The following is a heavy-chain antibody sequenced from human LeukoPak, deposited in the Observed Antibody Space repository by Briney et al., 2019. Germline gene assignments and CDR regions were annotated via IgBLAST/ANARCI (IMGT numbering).Heavy chain of an antibody. V-gene: IGHV4-61*02. CDR2: IYTSGST. J-gene: IGHJ4*02. CDR3: ARGPEQQLFDY. D-gene: IGHD6-13*01. CDR1: GGSISSGSYY. Sequence: SETLSLTCTVSGGSISSGSYYWSWIRQPAGKGLEWIGRIYTSGSTNYNPSLKSRVTMSVDTSKNQFSLKLSSVTAADTAVYYCARGPEQQLFDYWGQGTLVTVSS.